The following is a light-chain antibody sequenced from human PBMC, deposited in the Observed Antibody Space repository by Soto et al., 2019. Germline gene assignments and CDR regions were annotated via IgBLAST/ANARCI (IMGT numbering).Light chain of an antibody. CDR3: QQYNNYPYT. Sequence: DIQMTQSPSTLSASVRDKVTITCRASQNMNRWLAWYQQKPGKAPKLLIYKASTLESGVPSRFSGGGSGTEFTLTVSSLQPDDSATSYCQQYNNYPYTFGQGTKLEI. CDR2: KAS. CDR1: QNMNRW. J-gene: IGKJ2*01. V-gene: IGKV1-5*03.